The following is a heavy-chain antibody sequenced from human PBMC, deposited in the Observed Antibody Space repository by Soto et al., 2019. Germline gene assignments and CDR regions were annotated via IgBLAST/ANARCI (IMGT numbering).Heavy chain of an antibody. V-gene: IGHV1-18*01. CDR1: GYTFTSYG. J-gene: IGHJ6*02. CDR2: ISAYNGNT. CDR3: ARGRSSSPIHYYYYGMDV. Sequence: ASVKVSCKASGYTFTSYGISWVRQAPGQGLEWMGWISAYNGNTNYAQKLQGRVTMTTDTSTSTAYMELRSLRSDDTAVYYCARGRSSSPIHYYYYGMDVWGQGTTVTVSS. D-gene: IGHD6-6*01.